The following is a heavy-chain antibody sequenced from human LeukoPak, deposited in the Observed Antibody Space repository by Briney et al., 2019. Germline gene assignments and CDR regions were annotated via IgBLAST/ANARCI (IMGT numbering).Heavy chain of an antibody. CDR1: GGSFSGYY. Sequence: SETLSLTCAVYGGSFSGYYWSWIRQPPEKGLEWIGEINHSGSTNYNPSLKSQVTISVDTSKNQFSLKLSSVTAADTAVYYCARGRGYFGYWGQGTLVTVSS. CDR3: ARGRGYFGY. CDR2: INHSGST. V-gene: IGHV4-34*01. J-gene: IGHJ4*02.